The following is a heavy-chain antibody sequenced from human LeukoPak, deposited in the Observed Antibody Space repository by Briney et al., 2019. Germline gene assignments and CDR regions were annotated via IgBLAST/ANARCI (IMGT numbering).Heavy chain of an antibody. CDR1: GFTFGDYA. Sequence: PGGSLRLSCTASGFTFGDYAMSWFRQAPGKGLEWVSVIRSSGDSAYYADFVKGRFTISRDNSKNTLYLQMNSLRAEDTAVYYCAKGYYASGSSLSAFDSWGQGTLVTVSS. J-gene: IGHJ4*02. V-gene: IGHV3-23*01. CDR3: AKGYYASGSSLSAFDS. CDR2: IRSSGDSA. D-gene: IGHD3-10*01.